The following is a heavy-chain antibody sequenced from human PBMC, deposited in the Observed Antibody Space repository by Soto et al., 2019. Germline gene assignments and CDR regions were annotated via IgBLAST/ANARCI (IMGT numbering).Heavy chain of an antibody. CDR3: AKDGGWSLAVAGLFDY. CDR2: ISDSGGST. J-gene: IGHJ4*02. V-gene: IGHV3-23*01. Sequence: EVHLLEYGGGLVQPGGSLRLSCVVSGSTFSSDDMSWVRQAPGRGLEWVSGISDSGGSTYYADSVKGRFTISRDNAKNQLYLQMKMLRVEDTALYYCAKDGGWSLAVAGLFDYWGPGTQVTVSS. CDR1: GSTFSSDD. D-gene: IGHD6-19*01.